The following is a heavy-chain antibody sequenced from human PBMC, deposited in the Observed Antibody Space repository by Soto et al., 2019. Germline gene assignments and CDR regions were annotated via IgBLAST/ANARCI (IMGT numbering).Heavy chain of an antibody. J-gene: IGHJ5*02. CDR1: NGSITSGNW. Sequence: QVQLQESGPGLVKPSGTLSLTCAVSNGSITSGNWWSWVRQPPGKGLEWIGDIYQTGSTNYNPSLRSRFIISVDKSKNNVSLSLSSVTAADTAVYFCSMVWGALAPIAGWFGPWGRGILVTVSS. V-gene: IGHV4-4*02. CDR2: IYQTGST. CDR3: SMVWGALAPIAGWFGP. D-gene: IGHD3-16*01.